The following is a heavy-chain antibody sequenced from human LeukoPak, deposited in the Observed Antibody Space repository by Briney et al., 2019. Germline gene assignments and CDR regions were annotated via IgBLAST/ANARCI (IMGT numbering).Heavy chain of an antibody. J-gene: IGHJ4*02. V-gene: IGHV3-48*04. CDR2: ISSSSSTI. CDR3: ARDRGGSYSAIDY. CDR1: GLTFSSYS. D-gene: IGHD1-26*01. Sequence: GGSLRLSCAASGLTFSSYSMNWVRQAPGKGLEWVSLISSSSSTIYYADSVKGRFTISRDNAKNSLYLQMNSLSAEDTAVYYCARDRGGSYSAIDYWGQGTLVTVSS.